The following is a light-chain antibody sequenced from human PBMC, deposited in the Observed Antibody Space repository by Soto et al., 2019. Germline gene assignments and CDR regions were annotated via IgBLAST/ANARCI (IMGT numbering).Light chain of an antibody. CDR2: GAS. Sequence: EIVLTQSPATLSVSPGERATLSCRASQSVSSNLAWYQQKPGQAPRLLIYGASIRVTGIPARFSGSESGTEFTLTISSLQSEDFAVYYCQQYNNWPPLTFGGGTKVEIK. CDR1: QSVSSN. CDR3: QQYNNWPPLT. V-gene: IGKV3D-15*01. J-gene: IGKJ4*01.